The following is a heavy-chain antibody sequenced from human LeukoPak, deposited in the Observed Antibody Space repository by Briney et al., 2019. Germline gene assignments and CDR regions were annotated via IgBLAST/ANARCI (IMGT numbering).Heavy chain of an antibody. CDR1: GFTFTTHS. CDR3: AREGGDAFDI. Sequence: GGSLRLSCEASGFTFTTHSFNWLRQAPGKGLEWVSSISSTNTYIKYADSVKGRFTISRDNTKNSVFLQMNSLTGEDTAVYYCAREGGDAFDIWGQGTMVTVSS. J-gene: IGHJ3*02. CDR2: ISSTNTYI. V-gene: IGHV3-21*01. D-gene: IGHD3-16*01.